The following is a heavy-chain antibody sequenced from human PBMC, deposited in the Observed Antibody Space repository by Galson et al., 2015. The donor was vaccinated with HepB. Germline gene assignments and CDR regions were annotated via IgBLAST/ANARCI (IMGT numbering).Heavy chain of an antibody. V-gene: IGHV1-18*04. CDR3: AIGIGYGGDYFDD. CDR2: ISGYNDDT. J-gene: IGHJ4*02. Sequence: SVKVSCKASGYTFTSYGIIWVRQAPGQGLEWMGWISGYNDDTNYAQKLQGRVTMTTDTSTNTAYMELRSLTSDDTAVYYCAIGIGYGGDYFDDWGQGTLVTVSS. D-gene: IGHD5-12*01. CDR1: GYTFTSYG.